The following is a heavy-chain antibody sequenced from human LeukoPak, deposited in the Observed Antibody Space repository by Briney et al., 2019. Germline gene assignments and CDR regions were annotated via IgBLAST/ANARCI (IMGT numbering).Heavy chain of an antibody. CDR2: ISGSGGST. CDR3: AKPSGSYYGYYYYYYMDV. Sequence: GGSLRLSCAASGFTFSSYAMSWVRQAPGKGLEWVSAISGSGGSTCYADSVKGRFTISRDNSKNTLYLQMNSLRAEDTAVYYCAKPSGSYYGYYYYYYMDVWGKGTTVTVSS. V-gene: IGHV3-23*01. D-gene: IGHD1-26*01. CDR1: GFTFSSYA. J-gene: IGHJ6*03.